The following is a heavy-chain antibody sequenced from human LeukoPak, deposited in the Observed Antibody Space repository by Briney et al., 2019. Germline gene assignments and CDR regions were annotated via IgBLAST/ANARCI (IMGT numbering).Heavy chain of an antibody. CDR2: IVGSRSNM. J-gene: IGHJ4*02. Sequence: GGSLRLSCAASGFTFSDYSMNWVRQAPGKGLEWVSYIVGSRSNMYYADSVKGRFTISRDNAKNSLYLQMGSLRAEDTAVYYCATDTPETAAFDYWGQGTLVTVSS. V-gene: IGHV3-48*04. CDR1: GFTFSDYS. D-gene: IGHD1-1*01. CDR3: ATDTPETAAFDY.